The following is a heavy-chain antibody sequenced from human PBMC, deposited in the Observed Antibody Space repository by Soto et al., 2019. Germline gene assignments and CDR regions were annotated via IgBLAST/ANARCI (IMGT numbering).Heavy chain of an antibody. V-gene: IGHV4-38-2*01. CDR2: IYHSGST. J-gene: IGHJ4*02. D-gene: IGHD3-22*01. CDR3: ARVASGDSSGYYYALFDY. Sequence: LSLTCAVSGYSISSGYYWGWIRQPPGKGLEWIGSIYHSGSTYYNPSLKSRVTISVDTSKNQFSLKLSSVTAADTAVYYCARVASGDSSGYYYALFDYWGQGTLVTVSS. CDR1: GYSISSGYY.